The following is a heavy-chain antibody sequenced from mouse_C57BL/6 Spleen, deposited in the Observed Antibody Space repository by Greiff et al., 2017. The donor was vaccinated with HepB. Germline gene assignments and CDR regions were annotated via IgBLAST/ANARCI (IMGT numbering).Heavy chain of an antibody. V-gene: IGHV6-6*01. CDR3: TGGPNWGFDY. Sequence: EVQLQESGGGLVQPGGSMKLSCAASGFTFSDAWMDWVRQSPEKGLEWVAEIRNKANNHATYYAESVKGRFTISRDDSKSSVYLQMNSLRAEDTGIYYCTGGPNWGFDYWGQGTTLTVSS. CDR1: GFTFSDAW. D-gene: IGHD4-1*01. J-gene: IGHJ2*01. CDR2: IRNKANNHAT.